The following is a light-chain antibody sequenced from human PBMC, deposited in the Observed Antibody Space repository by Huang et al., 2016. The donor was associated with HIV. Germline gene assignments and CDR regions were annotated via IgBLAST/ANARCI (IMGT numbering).Light chain of an antibody. CDR3: QQRSNWPPA. CDR1: QSVSSY. V-gene: IGKV3-11*01. Sequence: EIVLTQSPATLSLSPGERATLSCRASQSVSSYLAWYQPKPGQAPRLLIYDAYKRATGIPARFSGSGSGTDFTLTISSLEPEDFAVYYCQQRSNWPPAFGQGTRLEIK. CDR2: DAY. J-gene: IGKJ5*01.